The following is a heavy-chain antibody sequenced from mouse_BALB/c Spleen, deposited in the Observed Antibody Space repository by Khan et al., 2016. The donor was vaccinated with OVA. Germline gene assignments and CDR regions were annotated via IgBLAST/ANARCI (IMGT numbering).Heavy chain of an antibody. D-gene: IGHD1-3*01. CDR1: GYTFTDFA. CDR2: ISTYYGDA. V-gene: IGHV1S137*01. Sequence: QVRLQQSGAELVRPGVSVKISCKGSGYTFTDFAMHWVKQSHAKSLEWIGVISTYYGDANYNQKFKGKATVTVDKSSSTAYMELARLTSEDSAIYYWARGSGNSRFAYWGQGTLVTVSA. J-gene: IGHJ3*01. CDR3: ARGSGNSRFAY.